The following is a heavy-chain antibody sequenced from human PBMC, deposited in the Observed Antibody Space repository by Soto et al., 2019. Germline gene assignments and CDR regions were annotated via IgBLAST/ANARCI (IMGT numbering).Heavy chain of an antibody. J-gene: IGHJ4*02. D-gene: IGHD3-10*01. CDR3: ARSVEIFRSGSYPFGF. V-gene: IGHV1-18*01. CDR1: GYTFTSYG. Sequence: GASVKVSCKTSGYTFTSYGISWVRQAPGQGLEWMGWISAYNGNTNYAQKLQGRVTMTTDTSTTTAYMELRSLRSDDTAVYYCARSVEIFRSGSYPFGFWGKGTLVTVSS. CDR2: ISAYNGNT.